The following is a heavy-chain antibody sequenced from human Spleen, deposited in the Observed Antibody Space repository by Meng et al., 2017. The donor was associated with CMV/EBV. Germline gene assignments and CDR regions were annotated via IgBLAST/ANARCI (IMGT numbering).Heavy chain of an antibody. CDR1: GSSISSGDYY. CDR2: IYYSGRT. D-gene: IGHD1-14*01. Sequence: ASGSSISSGDYYWSWIRQHPGKCLEWIEYIYYSGRTYYNPSLKSRVTISVDTSKNQFSLKLSSVTAADTAVYYCALTSRHRGGWFDPWGQGTLVTVSS. CDR3: ALTSRHRGGWFDP. V-gene: IGHV4-30-4*08. J-gene: IGHJ5*02.